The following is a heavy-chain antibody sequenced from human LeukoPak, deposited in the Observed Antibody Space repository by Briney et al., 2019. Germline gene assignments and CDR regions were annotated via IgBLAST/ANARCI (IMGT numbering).Heavy chain of an antibody. D-gene: IGHD3-16*01. CDR2: ISYDGSNK. CDR3: AKLPRYDYVWGSYNDY. CDR1: GFTFSSYA. V-gene: IGHV3-30*04. Sequence: GRSLRLSCAASGFTFSSYAMHWVRQAPGKGLEWVAVISYDGSNKYYADSVKGRFTISRDNSKNTLYLQMNSLRAEDTAVYYCAKLPRYDYVWGSYNDYWGQGTLVTVSS. J-gene: IGHJ4*02.